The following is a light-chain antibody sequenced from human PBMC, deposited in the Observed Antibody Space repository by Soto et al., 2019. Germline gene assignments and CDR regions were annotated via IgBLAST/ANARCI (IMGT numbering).Light chain of an antibody. Sequence: QSVLTQPPSESGAPGQRVTISCTGSSSNIGTGYDVQWYQQLPGTAPKLLIYGTSNRPSGVPDRFSGSKSGTSASLAITGLQAEDEADYYCQSYDSGLSGSVFGGGTKLTVL. CDR3: QSYDSGLSGSV. V-gene: IGLV1-40*01. J-gene: IGLJ2*01. CDR2: GTS. CDR1: SSNIGTGYD.